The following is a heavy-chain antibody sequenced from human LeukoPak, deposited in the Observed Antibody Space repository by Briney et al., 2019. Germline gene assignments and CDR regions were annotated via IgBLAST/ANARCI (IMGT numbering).Heavy chain of an antibody. CDR1: GFTFSSYW. CDR2: IKQDGSEK. V-gene: IGHV3-7*01. D-gene: IGHD4-23*01. Sequence: GGSLRLSCAASGFTFSSYWMSWVRQAPGKGLEWVANIKQDGSEKYYVDSVKGRFTISRDNAKNSLYLQMNSLRAEDTAVYYCARDRRETPQGWFSVHYYYMDVWGKGTTVTVSS. CDR3: ARDRRETPQGWFSVHYYYMDV. J-gene: IGHJ6*03.